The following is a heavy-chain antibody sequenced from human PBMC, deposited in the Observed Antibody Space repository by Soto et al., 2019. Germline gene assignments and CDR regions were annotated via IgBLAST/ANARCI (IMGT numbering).Heavy chain of an antibody. Sequence: QVQLVQSGAEEKKPGASVKVSCKGSGYTFTSYAIHWVLQAPGQRLEWMGWMNAGNGNTKYSQKFKGRVTITRDTSASTGYMDLSSLRSEDTAVYFCARSIVVVSALDYWGQGTLVTVSS. D-gene: IGHD2-21*02. J-gene: IGHJ4*02. CDR3: ARSIVVVSALDY. V-gene: IGHV1-3*05. CDR1: GYTFTSYA. CDR2: MNAGNGNT.